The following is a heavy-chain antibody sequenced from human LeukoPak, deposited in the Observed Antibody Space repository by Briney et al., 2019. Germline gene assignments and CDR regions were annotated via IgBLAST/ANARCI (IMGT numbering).Heavy chain of an antibody. V-gene: IGHV1-18*01. CDR2: ISAYNGNT. CDR3: ARHGGSPPRYYYYMDV. Sequence: ASVKFSCKTSGYTFTSYGISWVRQAPGQGLEWMGWISAYNGNTNYAQELQGRVTMTTDISTSTAYMELRSLRSDDTAVYYCARHGGSPPRYYYYMDVWGKGTTVTISS. CDR1: GYTFTSYG. J-gene: IGHJ6*03. D-gene: IGHD2-15*01.